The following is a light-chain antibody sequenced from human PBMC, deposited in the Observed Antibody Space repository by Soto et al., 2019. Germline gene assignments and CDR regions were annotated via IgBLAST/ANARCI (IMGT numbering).Light chain of an antibody. J-gene: IGKJ5*01. Sequence: EIVLTQSPATLSVSPGERATLSCRASQSISFYLTWYQHKPGQAPRLLIYDASNRATGIPARLSGSGYGTDFTLTISSIEPEDFAVYYCQQRSNWPTFGQGTRLEIK. CDR2: DAS. CDR3: QQRSNWPT. CDR1: QSISFY. V-gene: IGKV3-11*01.